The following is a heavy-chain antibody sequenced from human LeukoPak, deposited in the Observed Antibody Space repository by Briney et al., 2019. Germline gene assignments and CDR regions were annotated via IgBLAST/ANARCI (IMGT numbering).Heavy chain of an antibody. J-gene: IGHJ4*02. CDR1: GFTFSGYS. D-gene: IGHD4-17*01. Sequence: PGGSLRLSCAASGFTFSGYSMNWVRQAPGKGLEYVSAISSNGGNTNYADSVKGRFTISRDNSKNTLYLQMSSLRAEDTAVYYCVKATVTSSYFDYFDYWGQGTLVTVSS. CDR2: ISSNGGNT. CDR3: VKATVTSSYFDYFDY. V-gene: IGHV3-64D*09.